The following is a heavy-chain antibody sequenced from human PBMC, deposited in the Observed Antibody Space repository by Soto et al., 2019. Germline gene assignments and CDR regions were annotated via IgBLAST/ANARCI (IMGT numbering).Heavy chain of an antibody. Sequence: SVKVSCKASGGTFSSYAISWVRQAPGQGLEWMGRIIPTLGIANYAQKFQGRVTITADKSTSTAYMELSSLRSEDTAVYYCARVQGNWGYNWFDPWGQGTLVTVSS. CDR1: GGTFSSYA. J-gene: IGHJ5*02. V-gene: IGHV1-69*04. CDR2: IIPTLGIA. D-gene: IGHD7-27*01. CDR3: ARVQGNWGYNWFDP.